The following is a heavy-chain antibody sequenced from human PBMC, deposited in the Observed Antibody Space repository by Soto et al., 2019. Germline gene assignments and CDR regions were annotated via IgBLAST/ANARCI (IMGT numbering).Heavy chain of an antibody. CDR1: GFTFSSYG. CDR3: AKMPHSGSYYESDY. J-gene: IGHJ4*02. D-gene: IGHD1-26*01. V-gene: IGHV3-30*18. Sequence: PRLSCAASGFTFSSYGMHWVRQAPGKGLEWVAVISYDGSNKYYADSVKGRFTISRDNSKNTLYLQMNSLRAEDTAVYYCAKMPHSGSYYESDYWGQGTLVTVSS. CDR2: ISYDGSNK.